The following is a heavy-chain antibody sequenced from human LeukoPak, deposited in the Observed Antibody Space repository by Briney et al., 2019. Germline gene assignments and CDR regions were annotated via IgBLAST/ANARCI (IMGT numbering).Heavy chain of an antibody. Sequence: ASETLSLTCTVSGGSISSYYWSWIRQPPGKGLEWIGYIYYSGSTNYNPSLKSRVTISVDTSKNQFSLKLSSVTAADTAVYYCARDYYYGSGSPWWFDPWGQGTLVTVSS. V-gene: IGHV4-59*01. J-gene: IGHJ5*02. CDR3: ARDYYYGSGSPWWFDP. CDR1: GGSISSYY. D-gene: IGHD3-10*01. CDR2: IYYSGST.